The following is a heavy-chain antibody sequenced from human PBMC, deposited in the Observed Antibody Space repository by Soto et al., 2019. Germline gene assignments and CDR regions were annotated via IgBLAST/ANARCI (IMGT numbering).Heavy chain of an antibody. V-gene: IGHV3-30-3*01. D-gene: IGHD2-21*02. CDR2: ISYDGSDK. CDR3: ARGGGFCGADCYKGGIDY. CDR1: GFTCSPDT. J-gene: IGHJ4*02. Sequence: GGSLRLSCAASGFTCSPDTMHWVRQTPGKGLEWVAVISYDGSDKNYADSVRGRFTISRDNSKNTLFLQMNSLRAEDTALYYCARGGGFCGADCYKGGIDYWGQGALVTVSS.